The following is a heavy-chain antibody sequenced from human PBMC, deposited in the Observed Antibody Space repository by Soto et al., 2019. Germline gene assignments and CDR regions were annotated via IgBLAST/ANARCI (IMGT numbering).Heavy chain of an antibody. Sequence: QVQLVESGGGVVQPGRSLRLSCAASGFTFSSYGMHWVRQAPGKGLEWVAVIWYDGSNKYYADSVKGRFTISRDNSKNTLYLQMNILRAEDTAVYYCARDFSSGWYAKGDAFDIWGQGTMVTVSS. CDR2: IWYDGSNK. V-gene: IGHV3-33*01. CDR1: GFTFSSYG. D-gene: IGHD6-19*01. J-gene: IGHJ3*02. CDR3: ARDFSSGWYAKGDAFDI.